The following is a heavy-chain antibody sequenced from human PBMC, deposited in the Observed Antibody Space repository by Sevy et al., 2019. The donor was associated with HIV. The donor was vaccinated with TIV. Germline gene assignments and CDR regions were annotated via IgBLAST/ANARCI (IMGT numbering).Heavy chain of an antibody. CDR3: ARDRYAGPNMPYLDY. Sequence: GGSLRLSCAASGFTFSSYTMHWVRQAPGKGLEWVALISYDGSDKYYGDSVKGRFTISRDNSKNTLYLQMNSLTPGDTGVYYRARDRYAGPNMPYLDYWAQGTLVTVSS. CDR1: GFTFSSYT. CDR2: ISYDGSDK. J-gene: IGHJ4*02. D-gene: IGHD2-8*01. V-gene: IGHV3-30*04.